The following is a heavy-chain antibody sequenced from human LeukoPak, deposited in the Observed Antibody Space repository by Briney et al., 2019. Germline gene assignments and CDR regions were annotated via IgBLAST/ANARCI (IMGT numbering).Heavy chain of an antibody. CDR1: VFTFSSYN. V-gene: IGHV3-21*06. CDR2: ITSSSSYI. D-gene: IGHD1-26*01. Sequence: RGSLRLSCAPSVFTFSSYNMNWVRPTPRRGLEWVSSITSSSSYIYYEDSVKGRFTISRDNAKNSLYLQMDSLRVEDTAEYYCARDPYSGNYGAYYYYYMDVWGKGTTVTVSS. CDR3: ARDPYSGNYGAYYYYYMDV. J-gene: IGHJ6*03.